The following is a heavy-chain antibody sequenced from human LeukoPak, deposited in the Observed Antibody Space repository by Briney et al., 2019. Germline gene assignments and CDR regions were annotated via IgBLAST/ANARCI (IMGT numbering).Heavy chain of an antibody. CDR1: GGSFSGYY. CDR3: ARWGGMNDAFDI. J-gene: IGHJ3*02. CDR2: INHSGST. Sequence: SETLSLTCAVYGGSFSGYYWSWIRQPPGKGLEWIGEINHSGSTNYNPSLKSRATISVDTSKNQFSLKLSSVTAADTAVYYCARWGGMNDAFDIWGQGTMVTVSS. V-gene: IGHV4-34*01. D-gene: IGHD3-16*01.